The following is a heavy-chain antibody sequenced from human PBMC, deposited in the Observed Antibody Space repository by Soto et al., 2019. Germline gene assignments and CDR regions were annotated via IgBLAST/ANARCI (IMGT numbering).Heavy chain of an antibody. Sequence: LSLTCAVYGGSFSGYYWSWIRQPPGKGLEWIGEINHSGSTNYNPSLKSRVTISVDTSKNQFSLKLSSVTAADTALYYCAPLSVSLSGPYGIHVWGQGTTVTVSS. CDR1: GGSFSGYY. CDR3: APLSVSLSGPYGIHV. V-gene: IGHV4-34*01. D-gene: IGHD2-15*01. J-gene: IGHJ6*02. CDR2: INHSGST.